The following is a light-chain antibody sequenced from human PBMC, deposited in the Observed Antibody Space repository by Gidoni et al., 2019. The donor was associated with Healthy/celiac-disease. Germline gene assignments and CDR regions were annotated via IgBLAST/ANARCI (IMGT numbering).Light chain of an antibody. CDR2: DVS. V-gene: IGLV2-14*03. J-gene: IGLJ2*01. CDR3: SSYTSSSTLV. Sequence: QSALTQPASVSGSPGQSITISCTGTSSDSGGYNYVSCYQQHPGQAPKLMIYDVSNRPSGVSNRFSGSKSGNTASLTISGLQAEDEADYYCSSYTSSSTLVFGGGTKLTV. CDR1: SSDSGGYNY.